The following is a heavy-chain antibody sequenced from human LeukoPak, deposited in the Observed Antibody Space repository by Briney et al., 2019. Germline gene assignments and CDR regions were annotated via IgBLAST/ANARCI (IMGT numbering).Heavy chain of an antibody. D-gene: IGHD7-27*01. CDR1: GYTFTDYF. CDR3: GRNRLGKALDI. Sequence: ASVKVSCTASGYTFTDYFIHWVRQAPGQGLEWMGWIGPKSGDTSYSQKFQGRVTVTRDTSISTAYMELSRLRSDDTAVYYCGRNRLGKALDIWGQGTMVTVSS. J-gene: IGHJ3*02. V-gene: IGHV1-2*02. CDR2: IGPKSGDT.